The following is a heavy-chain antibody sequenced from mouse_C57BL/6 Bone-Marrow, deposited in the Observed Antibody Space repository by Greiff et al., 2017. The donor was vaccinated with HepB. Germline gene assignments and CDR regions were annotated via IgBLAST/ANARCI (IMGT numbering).Heavy chain of an antibody. J-gene: IGHJ2*01. D-gene: IGHD4-1*01. V-gene: IGHV1-26*01. CDR1: GYTFTDYY. Sequence: EVQLQQSGPELVKPGASVKISCKASGYTFTDYYMNWVKQSHGKSLEWIGDINPNNGGTSYNQKFKGKATLTVDKSSSTAYMELRSLTSEDSAVYYCARAGNWDSDYWGQGTTLTVSS. CDR3: ARAGNWDSDY. CDR2: INPNNGGT.